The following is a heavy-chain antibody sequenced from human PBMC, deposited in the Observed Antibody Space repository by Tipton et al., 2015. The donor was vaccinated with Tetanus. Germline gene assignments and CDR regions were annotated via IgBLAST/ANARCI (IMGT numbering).Heavy chain of an antibody. CDR2: IYPGDFEI. J-gene: IGHJ6*02. D-gene: IGHD3-10*01. CDR1: GYSFTSYW. CDR3: ARHCFGVLGEASYGMDA. Sequence: VQLVQSGAEVKKSGESLKISCKASGYSFTSYWIGWVRQMPGKGLEWMGIIYPGDFEIRYSPSFQGQVTISADKSINTAYLQWSSLKASDTAMYYCARHCFGVLGEASYGMDAWGQGTTVTVSS. V-gene: IGHV5-51*01.